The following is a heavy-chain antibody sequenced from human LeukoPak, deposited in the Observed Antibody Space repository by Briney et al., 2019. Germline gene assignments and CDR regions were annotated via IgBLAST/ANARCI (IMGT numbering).Heavy chain of an antibody. CDR3: ASGYDLPY. Sequence: GWSLRLPCAASGFTFSSYEMNWVRQAPRKGLEWVSYISRSGSTIYYADSVKGRFTISRDNAKNSLYLQMNSLRAEDTAVYYCASGYDLPYWGQGTLVTVSS. CDR2: ISRSGSTI. J-gene: IGHJ4*02. V-gene: IGHV3-48*03. CDR1: GFTFSSYE. D-gene: IGHD5-12*01.